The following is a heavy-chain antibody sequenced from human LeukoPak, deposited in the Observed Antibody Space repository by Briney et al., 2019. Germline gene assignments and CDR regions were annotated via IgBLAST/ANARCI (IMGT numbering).Heavy chain of an antibody. J-gene: IGHJ4*02. CDR3: ARARLGFTRGIGTNYFDY. CDR2: TKQEGSEK. V-gene: IGHV3-7*01. D-gene: IGHD2-15*01. CDR1: GGTLSSYC. Sequence: GGSLRLSCAASGGTLSSYCMSWGRQAPGEGLGWGTNTKQEGSEKYCVDSVKGRFTISRDNAKNLLYLQMNSLRAEDTAVYFCARARLGFTRGIGTNYFDYWGQGTLVTVSS.